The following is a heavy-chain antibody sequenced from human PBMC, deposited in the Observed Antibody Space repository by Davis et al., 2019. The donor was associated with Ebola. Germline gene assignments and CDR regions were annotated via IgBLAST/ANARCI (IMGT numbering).Heavy chain of an antibody. Sequence: ASVKVSCKASGYTFTSYGISWVRQAPGQGLEWMGWINVYKGYTNYAQKLQDRVTLTTDTSTRTAYMELRSLRSDDTAVYYCARGVYGAFFDSWGQGALVTVSS. CDR1: GYTFTSYG. CDR3: ARGVYGAFFDS. V-gene: IGHV1-18*01. J-gene: IGHJ4*02. D-gene: IGHD4-17*01. CDR2: INVYKGYT.